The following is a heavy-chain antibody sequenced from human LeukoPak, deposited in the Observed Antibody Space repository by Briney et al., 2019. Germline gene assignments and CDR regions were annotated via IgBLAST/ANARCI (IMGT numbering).Heavy chain of an antibody. CDR1: GYTFTGYY. V-gene: IGHV1-2*02. D-gene: IGHD6-13*01. Sequence: ASVKVSCKASGYTFTGYYMHWVRQAPGQGLEWMGWINPNSGGTNYAQKFQGRVTMTRDTSISTAYMELSRLRSDDTAVYYCARRAYSSSWFFDYWGQGTLVTVSS. CDR2: INPNSGGT. CDR3: ARRAYSSSWFFDY. J-gene: IGHJ4*02.